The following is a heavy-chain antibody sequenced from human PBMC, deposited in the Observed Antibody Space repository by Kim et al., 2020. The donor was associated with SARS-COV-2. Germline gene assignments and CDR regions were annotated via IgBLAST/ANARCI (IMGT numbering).Heavy chain of an antibody. V-gene: IGHV3-23*01. CDR3: AKDRSETPYYVDY. Sequence: YADSMKGRFTISRDKSKNALYMQMNSLRAEDTAVYYCAKDRSETPYYVDYWGQGTLVTVSS. J-gene: IGHJ4*02. D-gene: IGHD3-3*01.